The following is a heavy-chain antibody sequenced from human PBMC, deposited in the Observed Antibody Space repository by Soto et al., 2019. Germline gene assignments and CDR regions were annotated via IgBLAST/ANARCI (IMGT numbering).Heavy chain of an antibody. V-gene: IGHV2-5*02. J-gene: IGHJ4*02. D-gene: IGHD1-1*01. CDR3: AHRDSTGTTTYFDS. Sequence: SGPTLVNPTETLTLTCNFSGFSFTTTRMGVGWTRQPPGKALEWLAIIYWDGEIRYNPLLRRRLTLTEDTSKNQVVLTRTNMDPKDTATSYCAHRDSTGTTTYFDSGGQGIPVTVYS. CDR1: GFSFTTTRMG. CDR2: IYWDGEI.